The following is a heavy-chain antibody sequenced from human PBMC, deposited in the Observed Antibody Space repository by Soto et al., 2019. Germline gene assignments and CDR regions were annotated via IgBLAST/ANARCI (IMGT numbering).Heavy chain of an antibody. D-gene: IGHD6-13*01. V-gene: IGHV3-48*02. CDR3: ARDGGIAAFPTTYYYYGMDV. J-gene: IGHJ6*02. CDR2: ISSSSSTI. Sequence: GGSLRLSCAASGFTFSSYSMNWVRQAPGKGLEWVLYISSSSSTIYYADSVKGRFTISRDNAKNSLYLQMNSLRDEDTAVYYCARDGGIAAFPTTYYYYGMDVWGQGTTVTVSS. CDR1: GFTFSSYS.